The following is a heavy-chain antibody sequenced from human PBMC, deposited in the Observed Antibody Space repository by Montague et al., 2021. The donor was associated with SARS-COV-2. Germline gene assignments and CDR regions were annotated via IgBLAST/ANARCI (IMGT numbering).Heavy chain of an antibody. CDR3: AREGIGCNSCLGY. V-gene: IGHV4-34*01. CDR1: GGSLSGYY. D-gene: IGHD2-2*01. J-gene: IGHJ4*02. CDR2: INHSRST. Sequence: SESLSLTCAVYGGSLSGYYWSWIRQAPGKGLEWIGEINHSRSTNYNPSLKSRVTMSLDTSKNQFSLNPSSVTAADTAVYYCAREGIGCNSCLGYWGQGTLVTVSS.